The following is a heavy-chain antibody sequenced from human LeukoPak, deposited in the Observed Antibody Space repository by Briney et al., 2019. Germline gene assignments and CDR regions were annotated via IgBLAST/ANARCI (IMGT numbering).Heavy chain of an antibody. V-gene: IGHV4-59*01. CDR3: ARDVDDAFDI. CDR1: GGSISSYY. CDR2: IYYSGST. D-gene: IGHD2-21*01. Sequence: PSETLSLTCTVSGGSISSYYWSRIRQPPGKGLDWIGYIYYSGSTNYNPSLKSRVTISVDTSKNQFSLKLSSVTAADTAVYYCARDVDDAFDIWGQGTMVTVSS. J-gene: IGHJ3*02.